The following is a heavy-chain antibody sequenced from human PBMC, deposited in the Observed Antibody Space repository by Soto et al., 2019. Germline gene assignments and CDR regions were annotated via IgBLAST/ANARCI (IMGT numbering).Heavy chain of an antibody. V-gene: IGHV4-31*03. J-gene: IGHJ6*02. Sequence: TSETLSLTCTVSGGSISSGGYYWSWIRQHPGKGLEWTGYIYYSGSTYYNPSLKSRVTISVDTSKNQFSLKLSSVTAADTAVYYCARRLYYDSSGFEGGGMDVWGQGTTVTVSS. CDR2: IYYSGST. CDR1: GGSISSGGYY. CDR3: ARRLYYDSSGFEGGGMDV. D-gene: IGHD3-22*01.